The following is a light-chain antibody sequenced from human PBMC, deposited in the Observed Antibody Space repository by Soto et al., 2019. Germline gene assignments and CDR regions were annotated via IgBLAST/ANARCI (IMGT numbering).Light chain of an antibody. CDR2: VNSDGSH. V-gene: IGLV4-69*01. J-gene: IGLJ2*01. Sequence: QLVLTQSPSASASLGASVKLTCTLSSEHSSYAIAWHQQQPEKGPRYLMKVNSDGSHTKGDGIPDRFSGSSSGAERYLIISSLQSEDEADYYCQTWGTGIRVFGGGTKLTVL. CDR1: SEHSSYA. CDR3: QTWGTGIRV.